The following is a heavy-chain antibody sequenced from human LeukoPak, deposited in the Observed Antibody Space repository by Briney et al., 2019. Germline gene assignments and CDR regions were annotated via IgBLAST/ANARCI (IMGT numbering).Heavy chain of an antibody. CDR1: GFTFRNYA. CDR3: AREYQLLMYYFDY. Sequence: PSGGSLRLSCAASGFTFRNYAVSWVRQAPGKGLEWVSAISGSGINTYYADSVKGRFTISRDNSKNTLYLQMNSLRAEDTAVYYCAREYQLLMYYFDYWGQGTLVTVSS. J-gene: IGHJ4*02. D-gene: IGHD2-2*01. V-gene: IGHV3-23*01. CDR2: ISGSGINT.